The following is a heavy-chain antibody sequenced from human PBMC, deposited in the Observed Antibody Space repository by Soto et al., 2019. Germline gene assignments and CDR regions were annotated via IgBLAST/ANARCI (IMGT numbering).Heavy chain of an antibody. CDR2: TSFSGYT. Sequence: QVQLQESGPGLVKPSQTLSLTCTVSGDSVSGGDSYWSWIRQPPGKALEGIGYTSFSGYTSYTPSLTSRVTISVDMSKSQLSLRLTSVTAADTAISYCVRGGNPYHYATSGPGTFDKWGQGTLVSVSS. J-gene: IGHJ4*02. V-gene: IGHV4-30-4*01. CDR1: GDSVSGGDSY. CDR3: VRGGNPYHYATSGPGTFDK. D-gene: IGHD3-22*01.